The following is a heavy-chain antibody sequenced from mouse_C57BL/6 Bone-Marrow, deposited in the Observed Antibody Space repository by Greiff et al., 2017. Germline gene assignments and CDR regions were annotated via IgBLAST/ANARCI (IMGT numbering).Heavy chain of an antibody. CDR3: AKTPSVVYYAMDY. J-gene: IGHJ4*01. CDR1: GFSLTSYG. Sequence: QVQLQQSGPGLVQPSQSLSITCTVSGFSLTSYGVHWVRQSPGKGLEWLGVIWRGGSTDYNAAFMSRLSITKDNSKSQVFFKMNSLQADDTAIYYCAKTPSVVYYAMDYWGQGTSVTVSS. V-gene: IGHV2-5*01. CDR2: IWRGGST. D-gene: IGHD1-1*02.